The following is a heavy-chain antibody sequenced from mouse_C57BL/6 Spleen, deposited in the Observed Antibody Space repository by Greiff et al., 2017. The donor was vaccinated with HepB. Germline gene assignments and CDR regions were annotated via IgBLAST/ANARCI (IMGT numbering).Heavy chain of an antibody. V-gene: IGHV1-54*01. CDR1: GYAFTNYL. CDR2: INPGSGGT. Sequence: QVQLKQSGAELVRPGTSVKVSCKASGYAFTNYLIEWVKQRPGQGLEWIGVINPGSGGTKYNEKFKGKATLTADKSSSTAYMQLSSLTSEDSAVYFCARGGITDYWGQGTTLTVSS. J-gene: IGHJ2*01. D-gene: IGHD1-1*01. CDR3: ARGGITDY.